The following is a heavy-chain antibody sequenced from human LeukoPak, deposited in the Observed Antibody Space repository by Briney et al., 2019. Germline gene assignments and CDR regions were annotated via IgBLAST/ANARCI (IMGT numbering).Heavy chain of an antibody. J-gene: IGHJ4*02. V-gene: IGHV3-74*01. Sequence: QSGGSLRLSCAASGFTFITYWMHWVRQAPGKGLVWVSSINSDGSTTTYADSVKGRFTISRDNAKNSVFLQMNSLRAEDTAVYYCATSKDTAGGPYWGQGALVTVSS. CDR3: ATSKDTAGGPY. CDR1: GFTFITYW. CDR2: INSDGSTT. D-gene: IGHD6-13*01.